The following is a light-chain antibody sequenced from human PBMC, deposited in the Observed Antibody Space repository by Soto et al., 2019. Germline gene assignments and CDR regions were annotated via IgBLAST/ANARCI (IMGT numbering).Light chain of an antibody. CDR2: KAS. J-gene: IGKJ1*01. Sequence: DIQMTQSPSTLSASVGDRVTITCRASQSISSWLAWYQQKPGKAPKLLIYKASILESGVPSRFSGSGSETEFTLTISSLHPDDFATYYCQQYNTYWTFGKGPKVEIK. CDR3: QQYNTYWT. V-gene: IGKV1-5*03. CDR1: QSISSW.